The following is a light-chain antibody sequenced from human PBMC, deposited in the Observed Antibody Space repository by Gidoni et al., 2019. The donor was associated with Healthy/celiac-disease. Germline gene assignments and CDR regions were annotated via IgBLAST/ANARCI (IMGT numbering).Light chain of an antibody. CDR2: DAS. J-gene: IGKJ1*01. V-gene: IGKV3-11*01. CDR3: QQRSNWPGT. Sequence: ELVLTQSPATLSLSPGERATLSCRASQSVSSYLAWYQRKPGQAPRLLIYDASNRATGIPARFSGSGSGTDFTLTISSLEPEDFAVYYCQQRSNWPGTFGQGTKVEIK. CDR1: QSVSSY.